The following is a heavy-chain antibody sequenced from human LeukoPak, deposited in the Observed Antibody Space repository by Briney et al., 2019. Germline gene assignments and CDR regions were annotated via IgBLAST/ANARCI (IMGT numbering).Heavy chain of an antibody. Sequence: PGGSLRLSCAASGFTFNNYAMSWVRQAPGKGLEWVAAISGSGGSTYYADSVKGRFTISRDNSKSILYLQMHSLRVEDTAVYYCAKDNEGGGYSGFDFGDLDYWGQGTLVTVSS. CDR3: AKDNEGGGYSGFDFGDLDY. J-gene: IGHJ4*02. CDR2: ISGSGGST. V-gene: IGHV3-23*01. D-gene: IGHD5-12*01. CDR1: GFTFNNYA.